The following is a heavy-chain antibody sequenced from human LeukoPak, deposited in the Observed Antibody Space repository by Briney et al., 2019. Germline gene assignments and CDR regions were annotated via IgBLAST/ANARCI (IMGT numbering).Heavy chain of an antibody. V-gene: IGHV3-33*08. Sequence: GSLRLSCAASGFTFSSYEMNWVRQAPGKGLEWVAVIWYDGSNKYYADSVKGRFTISRDNSKNTLYLQMNSLRAEDTAVYYCARDRVQIGGWNYYGSGSPSGYGMDVWGQGTTVTVSS. J-gene: IGHJ6*02. CDR3: ARDRVQIGGWNYYGSGSPSGYGMDV. D-gene: IGHD3-10*01. CDR1: GFTFSSYE. CDR2: IWYDGSNK.